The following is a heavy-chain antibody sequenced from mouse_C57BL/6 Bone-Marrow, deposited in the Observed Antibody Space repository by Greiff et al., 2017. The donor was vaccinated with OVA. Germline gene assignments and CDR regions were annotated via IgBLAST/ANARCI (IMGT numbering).Heavy chain of an antibody. J-gene: IGHJ3*01. CDR2: IYPGSGNT. CDR1: GYTFTDYY. Sequence: QVQLKESGAELVRPGASVKLSCKASGYTFTDYYINWVKQRPGQGLEWIARIYPGSGNTYYNEKFKGKATLTAEKSSSTAYMQLSSLTSEDSAVYFCAGGYYLLDYCGWGTLVTVSA. CDR3: AGGYYLLDY. V-gene: IGHV1-76*01. D-gene: IGHD2-3*01.